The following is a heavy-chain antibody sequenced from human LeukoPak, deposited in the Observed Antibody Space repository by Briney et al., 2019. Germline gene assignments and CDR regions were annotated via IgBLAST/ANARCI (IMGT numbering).Heavy chain of an antibody. CDR2: IYYSGST. Sequence: SETLSLTCTVSGGFISSSSYYWGWIRQPPGKGLEWIGSIYYSGSTYYNPSLKSRVTISVDTSKNQFSLKLSSVTAADTAVYYCARRGKLVPAATINWFDPWGQGTLVTVSS. CDR3: ARRGKLVPAATINWFDP. D-gene: IGHD2-2*01. J-gene: IGHJ5*02. CDR1: GGFISSSSYY. V-gene: IGHV4-39*07.